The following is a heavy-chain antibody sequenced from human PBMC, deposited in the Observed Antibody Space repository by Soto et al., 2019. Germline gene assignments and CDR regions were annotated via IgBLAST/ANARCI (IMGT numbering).Heavy chain of an antibody. CDR2: IKSKTDGGTT. CDR3: TTTQPQLDIVATILKLYYMDV. V-gene: IGHV3-15*01. J-gene: IGHJ6*03. CDR1: GFTFSNAW. Sequence: GGSLRLSCAASGFTFSNAWMSWVRQAPGKGLEWVGRIKSKTDGGTTDYAAPVKGRFTISRDDSKNTLYLQMNSLKTEDTAVYYCTTTQPQLDIVATILKLYYMDVWGKGTTVTVSS. D-gene: IGHD5-12*01.